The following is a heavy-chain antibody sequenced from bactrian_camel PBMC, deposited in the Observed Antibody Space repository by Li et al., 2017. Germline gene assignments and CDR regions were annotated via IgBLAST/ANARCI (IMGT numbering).Heavy chain of an antibody. CDR1: GFTFTNYW. CDR3: ATGGTSWWD. V-gene: IGHV3S1*01. Sequence: HVQLVESGGGLVQPGGSLRLSCAASGFTFTNYWMHWVRQGPGKGLEWVSSSSSGALSLVYADSVKGRFTISRDNAKNTLYLQLTSLKTEDTAVYCCATGGTSWWDWGQGTQVTVS. J-gene: IGHJ4*01. D-gene: IGHD7*01. CDR2: SSSGALSL.